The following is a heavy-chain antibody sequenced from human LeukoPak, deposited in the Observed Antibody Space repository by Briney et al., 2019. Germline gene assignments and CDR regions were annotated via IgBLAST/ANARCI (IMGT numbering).Heavy chain of an antibody. D-gene: IGHD2-15*01. CDR2: ISSRSTTI. V-gene: IGHV3-11*01. J-gene: IGHJ4*02. CDR3: GKGSLAVPATPLDF. Sequence: GGSLRLSCTASGFDFSNSFMSWIRQAPGKGLEWISYISSRSTTIYYADSVKGRFTISRDNGKNAVYLQMNNLRVDDTAVFYCGKGSLAVPATPLDFWGQGTLVTVSS. CDR1: GFDFSNSF.